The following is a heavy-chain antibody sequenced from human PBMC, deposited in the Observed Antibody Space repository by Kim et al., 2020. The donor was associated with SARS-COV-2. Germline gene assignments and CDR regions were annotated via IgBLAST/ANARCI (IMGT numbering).Heavy chain of an antibody. V-gene: IGHV4-31*03. CDR3: ARVTTVITGWFDP. Sequence: SETLSLTCTVSGGSISSGGYYWSWIRQHPGKGLEWIGYIYYSGSTYYNPSLKSRVTISVDTSKNQFSLKLSSVTAADTAVYYCARVTTVITGWFDPWGQGTLVTVSS. CDR2: IYYSGST. J-gene: IGHJ5*02. D-gene: IGHD4-17*01. CDR1: GGSISSGGYY.